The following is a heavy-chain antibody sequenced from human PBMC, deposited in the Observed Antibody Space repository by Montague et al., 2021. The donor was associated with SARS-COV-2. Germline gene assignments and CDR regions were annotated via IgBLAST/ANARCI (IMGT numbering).Heavy chain of an antibody. V-gene: IGHV4-34*01. J-gene: IGHJ6*02. CDR3: AGGELELHIRDYYYYGMDV. Sequence: SETLSLTCAVYGGSFSGYYWSWIRQPPGKGLEWIGEINHSGSTKYNPSLKSRVTISVDTPKNQFSLKLSSVTAADTAVYYCAGGELELHIRDYYYYGMDVWGQGTTVTVSS. CDR2: INHSGST. D-gene: IGHD1-7*01. CDR1: GGSFSGYY.